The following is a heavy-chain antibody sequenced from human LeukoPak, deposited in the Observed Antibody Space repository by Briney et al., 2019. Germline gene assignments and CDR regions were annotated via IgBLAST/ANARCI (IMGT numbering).Heavy chain of an antibody. Sequence: ASVKVSCKASGYTFTSYYMHWVRQAPGQGLEWMGITNPSGGSTSYAQKFQGRVTMTRDTSTSTVYMELSSLRSEDTAVYYCARGRGYYGSGSSSRGMDVWGKGTTVTVSS. D-gene: IGHD3-10*01. V-gene: IGHV1-46*01. J-gene: IGHJ6*04. CDR3: ARGRGYYGSGSSSRGMDV. CDR2: TNPSGGST. CDR1: GYTFTSYY.